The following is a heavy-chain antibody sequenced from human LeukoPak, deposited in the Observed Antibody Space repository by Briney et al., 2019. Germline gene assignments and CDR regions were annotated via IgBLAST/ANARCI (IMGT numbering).Heavy chain of an antibody. CDR3: AKLAVTTPFDY. Sequence: PGGSLRLSCAGSGFTFSSYDMHWVRQAPAKGLEGVAFIRYDGSNKYYADSVKGRFTISRDNSKNTLYLQMNSLRTADTAVYYCAKLAVTTPFDYWGQGNLGTVSS. J-gene: IGHJ4*02. D-gene: IGHD4-11*01. CDR1: GFTFSSYD. CDR2: IRYDGSNK. V-gene: IGHV3-30*02.